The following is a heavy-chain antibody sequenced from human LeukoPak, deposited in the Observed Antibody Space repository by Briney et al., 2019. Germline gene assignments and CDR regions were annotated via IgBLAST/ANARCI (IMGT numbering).Heavy chain of an antibody. V-gene: IGHV4-59*01. CDR2: IDYSGST. CDR3: ARVSLDQIYDYVWGSYRWIFAFDI. CDR1: GGSFSGYY. D-gene: IGHD3-16*02. Sequence: SETLSLTCAVYGGSFSGYYWNWIRQPPGKGLEWIGYIDYSGSTNYNPSLKSRVTILVDMSKNQFSLKLSSVTAADTAVYYCARVSLDQIYDYVWGSYRWIFAFDIWGQGTMVTVSS. J-gene: IGHJ3*02.